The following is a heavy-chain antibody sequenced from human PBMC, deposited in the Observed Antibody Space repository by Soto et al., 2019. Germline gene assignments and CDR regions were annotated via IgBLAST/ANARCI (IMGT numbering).Heavy chain of an antibody. J-gene: IGHJ5*02. CDR2: IYWNDDK. D-gene: IGHD3-10*01. Sequence: XGPTLVNPPQTLPLTCTFSWFSLITSGVGVGWIRQPPGEALEWLALIYWNDDKRYSPSLKSRLTITKDTSKNQVVLTMTNMDPVDTATYYCAHRRHYYGSAPPPAFDPWGQGTLVTVSS. CDR3: AHRRHYYGSAPPPAFDP. V-gene: IGHV2-5*01. CDR1: WFSLITSGVG.